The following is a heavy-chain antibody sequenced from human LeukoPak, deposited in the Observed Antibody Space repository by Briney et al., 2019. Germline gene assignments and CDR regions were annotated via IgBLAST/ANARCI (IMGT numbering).Heavy chain of an antibody. CDR3: ARGAVVVVAATMGVYFDY. CDR1: GFTFSSYG. J-gene: IGHJ4*02. Sequence: GGSLRLSCAASGFTFSSYGMHWVRQAPGKGLEWVAVIWYDGSNKYYADSVKGRFTISRDNSKSTLYLQMYSLRAEDTAVYYCARGAVVVVAATMGVYFDYWGQGTLVTVSS. D-gene: IGHD2-15*01. V-gene: IGHV3-33*01. CDR2: IWYDGSNK.